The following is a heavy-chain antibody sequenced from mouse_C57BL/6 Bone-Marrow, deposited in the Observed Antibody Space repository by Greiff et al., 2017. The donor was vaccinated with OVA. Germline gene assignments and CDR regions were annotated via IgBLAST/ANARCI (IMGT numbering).Heavy chain of an antibody. CDR1: GYTFTSYW. CDR2: IYPGNSDT. CDR3: TREGDLDY. J-gene: IGHJ2*01. Sequence: EVQLQESGTVLARPGASVKMSCKTSGYTFTSYWMHWVKQRPGQGLEWIGAIYPGNSDTSYNQKFKGKAKLTAVTSDSTAYMELSSLTNEDSAVYYCTREGDLDYWGQGTTRTVSS. V-gene: IGHV1-5*01.